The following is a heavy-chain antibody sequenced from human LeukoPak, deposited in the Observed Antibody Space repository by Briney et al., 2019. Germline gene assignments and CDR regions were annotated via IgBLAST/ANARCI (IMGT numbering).Heavy chain of an antibody. CDR2: IIPILGIA. D-gene: IGHD6-19*01. V-gene: IGHV1-69*02. Sequence: GASAKVSCKASGGTFSSYTISWVRQAPGQGLEWMGRIIPILGIANYAQKFQGRVTITADKSTSTAYMELSSLRSEDTAVYYCLYRSGRAPYGMDVWAQGTTVTVPS. CDR1: GGTFSSYT. J-gene: IGHJ6*02. CDR3: LYRSGRAPYGMDV.